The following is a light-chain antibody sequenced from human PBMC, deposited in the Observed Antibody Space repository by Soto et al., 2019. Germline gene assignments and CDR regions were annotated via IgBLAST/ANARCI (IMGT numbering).Light chain of an antibody. J-gene: IGKJ2*01. CDR3: QQHGSSPYT. V-gene: IGKV3-20*01. CDR2: GAS. CDR1: QSVSSTY. Sequence: EIVLTQSPGTLSLSPGERATLSCRASQSVSSTYLAWYQQKPGQAPSLLIYGASNRATGIPDRFSGSGSGTDFTLTISGLEPEDFAVYYCQQHGSSPYTFGQGTKLEIK.